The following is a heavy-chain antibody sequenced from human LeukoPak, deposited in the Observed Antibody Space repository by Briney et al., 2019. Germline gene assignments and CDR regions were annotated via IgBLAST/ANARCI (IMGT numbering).Heavy chain of an antibody. CDR3: ARGPRWYSSGWSTLYYFDY. Sequence: SETLSLTCTVSGYSISSGYYWGRIRQPPGKGLEWIGSGSTYYNPSLKSRVTISVDTSKNQFSLKLSSVTAADTAVYYCARGPRWYSSGWSTLYYFDYWGQGTLVTVSS. CDR1: GYSISSGYY. V-gene: IGHV4-38-2*02. D-gene: IGHD6-19*01. J-gene: IGHJ4*02. CDR2: SGST.